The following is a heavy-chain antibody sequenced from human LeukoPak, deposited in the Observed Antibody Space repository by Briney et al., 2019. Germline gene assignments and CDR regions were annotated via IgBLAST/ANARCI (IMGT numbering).Heavy chain of an antibody. V-gene: IGHV3-53*04. CDR1: GFTVSSNY. J-gene: IGHJ4*02. CDR3: ARGQLGSFDY. CDR2: IYSGGST. Sequence: GGSLRLSCAASGFTVSSNYMSWVRQAPGKGLEWVSVIYSGGSTYYADSVKGRFTISRHNPKNTLYLQMNSLRAEDTAVYYCARGQLGSFDYWGQGTLVTVSS. D-gene: IGHD1-1*01.